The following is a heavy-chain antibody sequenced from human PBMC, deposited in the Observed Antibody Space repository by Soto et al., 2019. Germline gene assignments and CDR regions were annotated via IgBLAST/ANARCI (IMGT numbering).Heavy chain of an antibody. CDR2: IYGGGNGP. CDR3: AKMEGMDPWAYSFDY. D-gene: IGHD2-2*03. CDR1: GFTFSDFA. J-gene: IGHJ4*02. V-gene: IGHV3-23*01. Sequence: EVQVLESGGGLVQPGGSLRLSCAATGFTFSDFAMSWVRQAPGKGLEWVSRIYGGGNGPHYADSVKGRVTISRDNSKHTLYLQMNSPRAEDTAVYYCAKMEGMDPWAYSFDYWGQGTLVTVSS.